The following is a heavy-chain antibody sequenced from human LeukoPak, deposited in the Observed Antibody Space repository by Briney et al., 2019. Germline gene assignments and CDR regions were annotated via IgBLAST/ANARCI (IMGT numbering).Heavy chain of an antibody. D-gene: IGHD3-22*01. CDR1: GGTFSSYA. Sequence: SVKVSCKASGGTFSSYAISWVRQAPGQGLEWMGRIIPIFGTANYAQKFQGRVTITTDESTSTAYMELSSLRSEDTAVYYCAAKPKVSSGYYIYWGQGTLVTVSS. CDR2: IIPIFGTA. CDR3: AAKPKVSSGYYIY. J-gene: IGHJ4*02. V-gene: IGHV1-69*05.